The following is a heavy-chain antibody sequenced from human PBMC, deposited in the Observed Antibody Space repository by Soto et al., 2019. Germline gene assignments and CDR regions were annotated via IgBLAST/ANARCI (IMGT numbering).Heavy chain of an antibody. D-gene: IGHD3-22*01. Sequence: ASVKVSCEASCYTFTSSGISWVRQAPGQELERMGWISSYNVTTNYAQKLQGRDTMTTDTSTSTAYMVLRILRSDDTAVYHRGSSLNDYDRSGYYYESCDYQGQRSLCTV. CDR1: CYTFTSSG. J-gene: IGHJ4*02. V-gene: IGHV1-18*04. CDR3: GSSLNDYDRSGYYYESCDY. CDR2: ISSYNVTT.